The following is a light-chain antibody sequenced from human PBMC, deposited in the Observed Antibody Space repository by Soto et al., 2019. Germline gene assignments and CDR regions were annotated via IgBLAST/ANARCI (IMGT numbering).Light chain of an antibody. CDR2: GTS. CDR1: QSVSST. J-gene: IGKJ2*01. V-gene: IGKV3-15*01. CDR3: QQYNNWPYT. Sequence: EIVMTQSPATLSVSPGERATLSCRASQSVSSTLAWYQQKPGQAPRLLIYGTSTRATGIPARFSGSGSGTEFTLTISSLQSEDFAVYYCQQYNNWPYTFGKGTKLEIK.